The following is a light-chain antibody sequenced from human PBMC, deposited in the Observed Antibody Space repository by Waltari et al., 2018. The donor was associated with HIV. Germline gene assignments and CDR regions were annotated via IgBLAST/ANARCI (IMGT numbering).Light chain of an antibody. CDR1: QGVSRY. CDR3: QHNYNTPRT. J-gene: IGKJ2*01. CDR2: GAS. Sequence: IRVTQSPPSLSASVGDRVNITCRTSQGVSRYLSWYQQKPGKAPKLLIYGASNLQIWVPSRFSGSGSATDFSLTISTLQPEDFATYFCQHNYNTPRTFGQGPRLEIK. V-gene: IGKV1-39*01.